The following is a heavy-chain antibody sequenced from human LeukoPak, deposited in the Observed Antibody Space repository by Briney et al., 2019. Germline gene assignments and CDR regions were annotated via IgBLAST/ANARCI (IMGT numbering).Heavy chain of an antibody. CDR1: GGSISSSSYY. Sequence: SETLSLTCTVSGGSISSSSYYWGWIRQPPGKGLEWIGSIYYSGSTYYNPSLKSRVTISVDTSKNQFSLKLSSVTAADTAVYYCARHGYCTNGVCYPPDYWGQGTLGTVSS. CDR3: ARHGYCTNGVCYPPDY. V-gene: IGHV4-39*01. D-gene: IGHD2-8*01. J-gene: IGHJ4*02. CDR2: IYYSGST.